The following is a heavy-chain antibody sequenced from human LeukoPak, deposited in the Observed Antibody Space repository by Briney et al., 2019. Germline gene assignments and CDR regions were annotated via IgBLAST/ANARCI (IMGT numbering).Heavy chain of an antibody. Sequence: GMSLSLSCSASGFTFGSYGMHWVRQAPGRGLEWVALIWYHGNDLYYVDSVNGRFTISRDNTKNTMYLQKNSVIAEDATVYFCARDFWNEPSKYFDYWGQGTLVTVSS. D-gene: IGHD3-3*01. CDR1: GFTFGSYG. J-gene: IGHJ4*02. CDR3: ARDFWNEPSKYFDY. CDR2: IWYHGNDL. V-gene: IGHV3-33*01.